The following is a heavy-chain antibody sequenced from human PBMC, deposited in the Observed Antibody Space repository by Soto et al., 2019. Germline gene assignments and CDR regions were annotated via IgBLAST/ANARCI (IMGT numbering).Heavy chain of an antibody. J-gene: IGHJ6*02. CDR3: ARDQGYCSGGSCYSYYGMDV. V-gene: IGHV4-31*03. D-gene: IGHD2-15*01. CDR1: GGSISSGGYY. CDR2: IYYSGST. Sequence: KTSETLSLTCTVSGGSISSGGYYWSWIRQHPGKGLEWIGYIYYSGSTYYNPSLKSRVTISVDTSKNQFSLKLSSVTAADTAVYYCARDQGYCSGGSCYSYYGMDVWGQGTTVTVSS.